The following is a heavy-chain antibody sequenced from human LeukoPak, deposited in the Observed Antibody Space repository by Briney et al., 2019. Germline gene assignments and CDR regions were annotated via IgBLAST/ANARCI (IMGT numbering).Heavy chain of an antibody. CDR2: IKQDGSEK. D-gene: IGHD3-10*01. Sequence: PGGSLRLSCAASGFTFSSYWMSWVRQAPGKGLEWVANIKQDGSEKYYVDSVKGRLTISRDNAKNSLYLQMNSLRAEDTAVYYCARDLGRTYYYGSGNDYWGQGTLVTVSS. CDR3: ARDLGRTYYYGSGNDY. V-gene: IGHV3-7*03. J-gene: IGHJ4*02. CDR1: GFTFSSYW.